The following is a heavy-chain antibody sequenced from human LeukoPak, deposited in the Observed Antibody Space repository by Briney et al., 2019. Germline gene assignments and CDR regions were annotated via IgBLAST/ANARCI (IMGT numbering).Heavy chain of an antibody. D-gene: IGHD3-22*01. CDR3: AKDFSYYYDSSGYSVAFDI. V-gene: IGHV3-23*01. Sequence: GGSLRLSCAASGFTFSSYAMSWVRQAPGKGLEWVSAISGSGGSTYYADSAKGRFTISRDNSKNTLYLQMNSLRAEDTAVYYCAKDFSYYYDSSGYSVAFDIWGQGTMVTVSS. CDR2: ISGSGGST. J-gene: IGHJ3*02. CDR1: GFTFSSYA.